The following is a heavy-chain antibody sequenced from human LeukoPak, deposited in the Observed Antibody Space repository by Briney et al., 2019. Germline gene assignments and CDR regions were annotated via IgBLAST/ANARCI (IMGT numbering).Heavy chain of an antibody. CDR3: ARAHYGGDAFDI. CDR2: INPNSGGT. Sequence: ASVKVSCKASGYTFTGYYMHWVRQAPGQGLEWMGWINPNSGGTNYAQKFQGRVTMTRDTSISTAYMELSRLRSDDTAVYYCARAHYGGDAFDIWGQGTMVTVSS. D-gene: IGHD4-23*01. J-gene: IGHJ3*02. CDR1: GYTFTGYY. V-gene: IGHV1-2*02.